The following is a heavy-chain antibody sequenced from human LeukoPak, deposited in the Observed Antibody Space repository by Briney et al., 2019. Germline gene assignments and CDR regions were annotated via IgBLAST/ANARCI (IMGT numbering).Heavy chain of an antibody. J-gene: IGHJ4*02. CDR2: IYYSGST. V-gene: IGHV4-59*08. CDR1: GGSISSYY. CDR3: ARLRMVRGVIRPTRQYYLDY. D-gene: IGHD3-10*01. Sequence: SETLSLTCTVSGGSISSYYWSWIRQPPGKGLEWIGYIYYSGSTNYNPSLKSRVTISVDTSKNQFSLKLSSVTAADTAVYYCARLRMVRGVIRPTRQYYLDYWGQGALVTVSS.